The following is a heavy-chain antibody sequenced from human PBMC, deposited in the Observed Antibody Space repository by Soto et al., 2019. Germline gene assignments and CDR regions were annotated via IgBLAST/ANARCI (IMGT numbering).Heavy chain of an antibody. CDR3: AGAGYSSGWYEY. J-gene: IGHJ4*02. Sequence: GGSLRLSCAASGFTFSSYEMNWVRQAPGKGLEWVSYISSSGSTIYYADSVKGRFTISRDNAKNSLYLQMNSLRAEDTAVYYCAGAGYSSGWYEYWGQGTLVTVSS. D-gene: IGHD6-19*01. V-gene: IGHV3-48*03. CDR2: ISSSGSTI. CDR1: GFTFSSYE.